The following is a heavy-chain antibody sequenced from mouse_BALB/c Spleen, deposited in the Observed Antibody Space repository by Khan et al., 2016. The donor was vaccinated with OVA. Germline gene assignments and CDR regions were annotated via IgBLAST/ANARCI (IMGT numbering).Heavy chain of an antibody. CDR3: ARKNGSDFDY. V-gene: IGHV1-20*02. J-gene: IGHJ2*01. Sequence: EVQLQQSGPELVKPGASVKISCKASGYSFTGYFMNWVMQSHGKRLEWIGRINPHIGETFYNQKFKDKATLTVAESSSTAHMELRRLASEDSAVYCCARKNGSDFDYWGQGTTLTVSS. CDR1: GYSFTGYF. D-gene: IGHD1-1*01. CDR2: INPHIGET.